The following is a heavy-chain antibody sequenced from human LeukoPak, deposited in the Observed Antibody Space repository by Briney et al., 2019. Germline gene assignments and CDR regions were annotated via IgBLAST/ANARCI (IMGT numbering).Heavy chain of an antibody. CDR3: AITVTTDY. J-gene: IGHJ4*02. CDR2: ISGSGGST. V-gene: IGHV3-23*01. Sequence: GGSLRLSCAASGFTFSSYAMSWVRQALGKGLEWVSAISGSGGSTYYADSVKGRFTISRDNAKNSLYLQMNSLRAEDTAVYFCAITVTTDYWGQGTLVTVSS. D-gene: IGHD4-17*01. CDR1: GFTFSSYA.